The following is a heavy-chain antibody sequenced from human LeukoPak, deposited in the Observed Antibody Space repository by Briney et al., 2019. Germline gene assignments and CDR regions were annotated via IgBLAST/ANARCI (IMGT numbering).Heavy chain of an antibody. V-gene: IGHV4-59*08. CDR2: IYYSGST. CDR3: ARHWETSSWYVDY. D-gene: IGHD6-13*01. J-gene: IGHJ4*02. CDR1: GGSISNYY. Sequence: SETLSLTCTVSGGSISNYYWSWIRQPPGKGLEWIGYIYYSGSTNYNPSLKSRVTISVDTSKNQLSLKLSSVTAADTAVYYCARHWETSSWYVDYWGQGTRVTVSS.